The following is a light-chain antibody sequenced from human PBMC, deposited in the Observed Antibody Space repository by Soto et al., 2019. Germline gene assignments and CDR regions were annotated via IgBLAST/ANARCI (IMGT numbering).Light chain of an antibody. V-gene: IGKV3-20*01. CDR2: GAS. CDR1: ESVASNY. Sequence: EIVLTQSPGTLSLSPGQRATLSCRASESVASNYLAWYQQRPGQAPRLLTYGASSRATGIPDRFSGSGSGTDFTLTISRLEPEDFAVYYCQQYGSSPRTFGQGTKVDIK. J-gene: IGKJ1*01. CDR3: QQYGSSPRT.